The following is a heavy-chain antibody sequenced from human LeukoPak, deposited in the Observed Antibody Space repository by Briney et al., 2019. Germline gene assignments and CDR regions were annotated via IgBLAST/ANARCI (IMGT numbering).Heavy chain of an antibody. CDR1: GGSISNYY. CDR3: ARRRSGWHDAFDI. D-gene: IGHD6-19*01. CDR2: IYYSGST. J-gene: IGHJ3*02. V-gene: IGHV4-59*01. Sequence: SETLSLTCTVSGGSISNYYWSWIRQPPGKGLEWIGYIYYSGSTNYNPSLKSRVTISVDTSKKQFPLKLSSMTAADTAVYYCARRRSGWHDAFDIWGQGTMVTVSS.